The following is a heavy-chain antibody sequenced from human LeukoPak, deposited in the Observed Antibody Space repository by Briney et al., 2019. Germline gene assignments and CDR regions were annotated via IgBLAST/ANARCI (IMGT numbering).Heavy chain of an antibody. D-gene: IGHD4-17*01. CDR1: GFTFSDHY. Sequence: GGSLRLSCAASGFTFSDHYMEWVRQAPGKGLEWVGRTRNKANSYTTEYAASVKGRFTISRDDSKNSLYLQMNSLKTEDTAVYYCARGSTVRADDAFDIWGQGTMVTVSS. CDR3: ARGSTVRADDAFDI. V-gene: IGHV3-72*01. CDR2: TRNKANSYTT. J-gene: IGHJ3*02.